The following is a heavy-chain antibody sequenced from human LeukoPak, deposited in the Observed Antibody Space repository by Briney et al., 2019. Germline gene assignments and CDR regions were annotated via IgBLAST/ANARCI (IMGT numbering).Heavy chain of an antibody. D-gene: IGHD5-18*01. Sequence: GGSLRLSCAASGFTVSSSYMSWVRQAPGKGLEWVSVFYSGGKTYYTDSVKGRFTISRDDAKNTLYLQLNSLRAEDTAVYFCARGGSDTAMAHDYWGQGTLVTVSS. CDR3: ARGGSDTAMAHDY. CDR2: FYSGGKT. CDR1: GFTVSSSY. J-gene: IGHJ4*02. V-gene: IGHV3-53*01.